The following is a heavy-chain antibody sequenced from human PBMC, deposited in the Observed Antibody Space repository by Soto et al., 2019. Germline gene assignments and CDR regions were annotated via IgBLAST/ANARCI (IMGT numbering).Heavy chain of an antibody. Sequence: QVQLVESGGGVVQPGRSLRLSCAASGFTFSSYGMHWVRQAPGKGLEWVAVIWYDGSNKYYADSEKGRFSISRDNSKNTLYLQMNSLRAEDTAVYYCARNGEGFDYWGQGTLVTVSS. CDR2: IWYDGSNK. D-gene: IGHD3-10*01. CDR1: GFTFSSYG. CDR3: ARNGEGFDY. J-gene: IGHJ4*02. V-gene: IGHV3-33*01.